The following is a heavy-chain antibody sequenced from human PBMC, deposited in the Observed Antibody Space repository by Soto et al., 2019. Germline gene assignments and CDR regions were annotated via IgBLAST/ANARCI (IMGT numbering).Heavy chain of an antibody. CDR3: ATYGDPNFDY. D-gene: IGHD4-17*01. Sequence: EVQLVESGEGLVQPGGSLRLSCAASGFTFSSYSMNWVRQAPGKGLEWVSYISSSSSTIYYADSVKGRFTISRDNAKNSLYLQMNSLRAEDTAVYYCATYGDPNFDYWGQGTLVTVSS. V-gene: IGHV3-48*01. CDR1: GFTFSSYS. J-gene: IGHJ4*02. CDR2: ISSSSSTI.